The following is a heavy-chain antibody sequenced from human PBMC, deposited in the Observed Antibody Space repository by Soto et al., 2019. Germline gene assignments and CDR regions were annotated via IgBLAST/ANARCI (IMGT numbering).Heavy chain of an antibody. V-gene: IGHV4-59*01. Sequence: LSLTCTVSGGSIRSYYWSWIRQPPWKGLEWIGDIYYSGSTNYNPSLKSRVTISVDTSKNQFSLKLSSVTAADTAVYYCARDSRGYLDCCDQGTMVTVSS. CDR3: ARDSRGYLDC. J-gene: IGHJ4*02. CDR1: GGSIRSYY. CDR2: IYYSGST. D-gene: IGHD2-2*01.